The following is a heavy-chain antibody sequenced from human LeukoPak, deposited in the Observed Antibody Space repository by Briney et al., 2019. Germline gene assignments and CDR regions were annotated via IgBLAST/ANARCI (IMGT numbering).Heavy chain of an antibody. V-gene: IGHV3-30*04. J-gene: IGHJ3*02. D-gene: IGHD3-22*01. CDR3: ARIDYYDSSGYGAVHAFDI. Sequence: GGSLRLSCVASGLAFSSYSMHWVRQAPGKGLEWVGVISYDGSDEYYTDSVKGRFTISRDNSKNTVYLQINSLRSDDTAVYYCARIDYYDSSGYGAVHAFDIWGQGTMVTVSS. CDR1: GLAFSSYS. CDR2: ISYDGSDE.